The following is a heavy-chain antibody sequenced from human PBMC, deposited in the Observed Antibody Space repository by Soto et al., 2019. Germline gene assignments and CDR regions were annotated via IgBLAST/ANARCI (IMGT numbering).Heavy chain of an antibody. J-gene: IGHJ4*02. V-gene: IGHV4-31*03. CDR1: DGSISSGGYN. CDR2: IYYSGST. D-gene: IGHD3-9*01. Sequence: PSETLSLTCTISDGSISSGGYNWSWIRQHPGKGLEWIGYIYYSGSTYYNPSLKSRVTISVDTSKNQFSLKLSSVTAADTAVYYCARGYDILTGYYAFDYWGEGTLVTVSS. CDR3: ARGYDILTGYYAFDY.